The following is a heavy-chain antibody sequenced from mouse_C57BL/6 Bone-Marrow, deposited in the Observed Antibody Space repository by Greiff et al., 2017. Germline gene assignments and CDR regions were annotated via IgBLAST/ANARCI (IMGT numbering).Heavy chain of an antibody. D-gene: IGHD2-1*01. CDR1: GYTFTSYG. J-gene: IGHJ3*01. CDR2: IYPRSGTT. Sequence: QVQLQQSGAELARPGASVKLSCKASGYTFTSYGISWVKQRTGKGLEWIGEIYPRSGTTYYNEKFKGKATLTADKSSSTAYMELRSLTSEDSAVYVCARSTMVRGFAYWGQETLVTVSA. V-gene: IGHV1-81*01. CDR3: ARSTMVRGFAY.